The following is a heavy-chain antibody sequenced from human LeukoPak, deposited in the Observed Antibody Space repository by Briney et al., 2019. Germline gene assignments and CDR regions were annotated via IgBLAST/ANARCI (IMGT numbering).Heavy chain of an antibody. CDR1: VFTFTTYG. V-gene: IGHV3-30*02. Sequence: GGSLRLSCAASVFTFTTYGMHWVRQALGQGLEWVAFIQYDGSNKYYADSVRGRFFMFRDNSKNTLYLQMNSLRAEDTAVYYCAKQGGSGWYSFDYWGQGTLVTVSS. D-gene: IGHD6-19*01. J-gene: IGHJ4*02. CDR2: IQYDGSNK. CDR3: AKQGGSGWYSFDY.